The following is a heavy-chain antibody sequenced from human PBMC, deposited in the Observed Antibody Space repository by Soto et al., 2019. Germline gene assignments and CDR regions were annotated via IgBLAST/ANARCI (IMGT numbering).Heavy chain of an antibody. Sequence: ASVKVSCKASGGTFSSYAISWVRQAPGQGLEWMGGIIPIFGTANYAQKFQGRVTITADESTSTAYMELSSLRSEDTVVYYCARGIWDSSGYYNNWFDPWGQGTLVTVSS. CDR2: IIPIFGTA. V-gene: IGHV1-69*13. CDR1: GGTFSSYA. D-gene: IGHD3-22*01. CDR3: ARGIWDSSGYYNNWFDP. J-gene: IGHJ5*02.